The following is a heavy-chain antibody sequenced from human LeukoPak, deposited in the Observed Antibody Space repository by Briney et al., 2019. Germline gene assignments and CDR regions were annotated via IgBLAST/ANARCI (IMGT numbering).Heavy chain of an antibody. CDR1: GFTFSSYS. Sequence: GGSLRLSCAASGFTFSSYSMHWVRQAPGKGLEWVSSISSSSSYIYYAESVKGRFTISRDNDKNSLYLQINSLRAEDTAVYYCARDSSGWAYFDYWGQGTLVTVSS. D-gene: IGHD6-19*01. J-gene: IGHJ4*02. V-gene: IGHV3-21*01. CDR2: ISSSSSYI. CDR3: ARDSSGWAYFDY.